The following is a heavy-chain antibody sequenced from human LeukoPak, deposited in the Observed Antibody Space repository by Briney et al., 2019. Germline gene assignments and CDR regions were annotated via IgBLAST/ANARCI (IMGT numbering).Heavy chain of an antibody. CDR2: ISAYNGNT. CDR1: GYYFTSYT. V-gene: IGHV1-18*01. Sequence: ASVKVSCKASGYYFTSYTISWVRQAPGQGLEWMGWISAYNGNTNYGQKLQGRVTMTTDTSTSTAYMELRSQRPDDTAVYYCARDEGAPIAAANVWGRGTMVTVSS. CDR3: ARDEGAPIAAANV. J-gene: IGHJ3*01. D-gene: IGHD6-13*01.